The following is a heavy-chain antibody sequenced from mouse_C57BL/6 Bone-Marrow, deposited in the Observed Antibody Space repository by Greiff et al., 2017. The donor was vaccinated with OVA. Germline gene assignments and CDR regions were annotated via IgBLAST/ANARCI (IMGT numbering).Heavy chain of an antibody. V-gene: IGHV1-26*01. CDR3: ARLANLDVDYAMDY. CDR2: INPNNGGT. J-gene: IGHJ4*01. D-gene: IGHD4-1*01. CDR1: GYTFTDYY. Sequence: VQLQQSGPELVKPGASVKISCKASGYTFTDYYMNWVKQSHGKSLEWIGDINPNNGGTSYNQKFKGKATLTVDKSSSTAYMELRSLTSEDSAVYYCARLANLDVDYAMDYWGQGTSVTVSS.